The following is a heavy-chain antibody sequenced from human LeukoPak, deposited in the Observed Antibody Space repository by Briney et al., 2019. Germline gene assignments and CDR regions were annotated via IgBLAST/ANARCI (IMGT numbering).Heavy chain of an antibody. CDR1: VLTFSSYG. J-gene: IGHJ6*04. CDR2: ISGSGGST. Sequence: GGSLRLSCAASVLTFSSYGMSWVRQAPGTGLKWVSAISGSGGSTYYADSVKGRFTISRDNAKNSLYLQMNSLRAEDTAVYYCAELGITMIGGVWGKGTTVTISS. V-gene: IGHV3-23*01. CDR3: AELGITMIGGV. D-gene: IGHD3-10*02.